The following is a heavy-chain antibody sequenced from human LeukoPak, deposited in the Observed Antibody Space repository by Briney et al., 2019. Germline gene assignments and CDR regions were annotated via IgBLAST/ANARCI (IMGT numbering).Heavy chain of an antibody. J-gene: IGHJ4*02. D-gene: IGHD5-18*01. Sequence: GGSLRLSCAASGFTFSSYAMSWVRQAPGKGLEWVSAISGSGGSTYYADSVKGRFTISRDNAKNSLYLQMNSLRAEDTALYYCARVDTAILAPYYFDYWGQGTLVTVSS. CDR1: GFTFSSYA. CDR3: ARVDTAILAPYYFDY. CDR2: ISGSGGST. V-gene: IGHV3-23*01.